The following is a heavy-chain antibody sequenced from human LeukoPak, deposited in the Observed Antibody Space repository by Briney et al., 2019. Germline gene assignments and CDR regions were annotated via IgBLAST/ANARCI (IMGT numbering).Heavy chain of an antibody. V-gene: IGHV3-7*01. J-gene: IGHJ3*02. Sequence: GGSLRLSCAASGFTFSSYWMSWVRQAPGKGLEWVANIKQDGSEKYYVDSVKGRFTISRDNAKNSLYLQMNSLRAEDTAVYYCARDRANWNYGAFDIWGQGTMVTVSS. D-gene: IGHD1-7*01. CDR3: ARDRANWNYGAFDI. CDR2: IKQDGSEK. CDR1: GFTFSSYW.